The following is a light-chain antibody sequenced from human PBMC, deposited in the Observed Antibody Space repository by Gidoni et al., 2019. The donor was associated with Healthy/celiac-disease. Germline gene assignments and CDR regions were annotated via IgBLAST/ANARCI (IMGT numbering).Light chain of an antibody. CDR1: QSVSSSY. V-gene: IGKV3-20*01. CDR2: GAS. Sequence: EIVLTPSPGTLPLSPGERATLSCRASQSVSSSYLAWYQQKPGQAPRLLIYGASSKATGIPDRFSSSGSGTDFTLTISRLEPEDFAVYYCQQYGSSLLYTFGQGTKLEIK. J-gene: IGKJ2*01. CDR3: QQYGSSLLYT.